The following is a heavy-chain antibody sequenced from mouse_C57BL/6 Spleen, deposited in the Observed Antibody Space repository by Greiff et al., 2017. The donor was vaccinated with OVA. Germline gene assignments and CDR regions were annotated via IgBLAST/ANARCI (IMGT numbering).Heavy chain of an antibody. J-gene: IGHJ3*01. CDR3: ARNGGWSTTGAY. CDR2: IYPGDGDT. V-gene: IGHV1-82*01. Sequence: QVQLQQSGPELVKPGASVKISCKASGYAFSSSWMNWVKQRPGKGLEWIGRIYPGDGDTNYNGKFKGKATLTADKSSSTAYMQLSSLTSEDSAVYFCARNGGWSTTGAYWGQGTLVTVSA. CDR1: GYAFSSSW. D-gene: IGHD1-1*01.